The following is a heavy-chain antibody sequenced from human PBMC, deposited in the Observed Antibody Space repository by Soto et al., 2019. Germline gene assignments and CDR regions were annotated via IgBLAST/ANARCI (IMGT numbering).Heavy chain of an antibody. CDR2: IYHSGST. CDR1: GGSISSSNW. CDR3: ARVSGSYYYGMDV. Sequence: QVQLQESGPGLVKPSGTLSLTCAVSGGSISSSNWWSWVRQPPGKGLEWIGEIYHSGSTNYNPSLKSRATXSXDXXTNQFSLKLSSVIAADTAVYYCARVSGSYYYGMDVWGQGTTVTVSS. V-gene: IGHV4-4*02. J-gene: IGHJ6*02. D-gene: IGHD1-26*01.